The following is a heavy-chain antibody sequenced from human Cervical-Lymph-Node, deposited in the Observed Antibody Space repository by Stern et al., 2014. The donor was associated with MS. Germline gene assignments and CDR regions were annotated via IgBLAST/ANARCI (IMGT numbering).Heavy chain of an antibody. V-gene: IGHV3-33*01. CDR1: GFTFSSYG. D-gene: IGHD2-15*01. J-gene: IGHJ4*02. CDR2: IWYDGNTK. Sequence: QVQLVQSGGGVVQPGWSLRLSCAASGFTFSSYGMHWVRQAPGKGLEWVAIIWYDGNTKYYADSVKGRFTISRDNSKNTLSLQMNSLRAEDTAVYYCARAEYSSGGSCYLCDYWGQGTLVTVSS. CDR3: ARAEYSSGGSCYLCDY.